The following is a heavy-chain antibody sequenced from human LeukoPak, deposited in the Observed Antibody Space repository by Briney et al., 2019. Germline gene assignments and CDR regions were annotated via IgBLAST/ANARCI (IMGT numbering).Heavy chain of an antibody. CDR2: IRSDGSNK. J-gene: IGHJ4*02. CDR1: GFTFGSYG. D-gene: IGHD2-15*01. Sequence: GGSLRLSCAASGFTFGSYGMHWVRQAPGKGLEWVTFIRSDGSNKYYADSVKGRFTISRDNSKNTLYLQMNTPIADDTAVYYCAKDISPATATHFDYWGQGTLVTVSS. V-gene: IGHV3-30*02. CDR3: AKDISPATATHFDY.